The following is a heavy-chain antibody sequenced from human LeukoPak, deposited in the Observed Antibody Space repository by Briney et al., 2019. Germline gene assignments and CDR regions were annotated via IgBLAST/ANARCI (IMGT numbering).Heavy chain of an antibody. J-gene: IGHJ4*02. D-gene: IGHD6-13*01. CDR1: GYTFNDYC. Sequence: ASVKVSCKASGYTFNDYCLHWVRQAPGQGLEWMGWINPNSGGTRCAQKFQGRVTLTRDTSISTAYMELSSLRSDDTAVYFCARDLGTPATDAEYFFDYWGQGTLVTVSS. CDR2: INPNSGGT. V-gene: IGHV1-2*02. CDR3: ARDLGTPATDAEYFFDY.